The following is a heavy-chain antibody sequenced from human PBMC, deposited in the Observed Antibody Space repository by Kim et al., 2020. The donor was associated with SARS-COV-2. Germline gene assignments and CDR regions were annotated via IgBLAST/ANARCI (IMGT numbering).Heavy chain of an antibody. J-gene: IGHJ4*02. Sequence: GGSLRLSCAASGFTVSSNYMSWVRQAPGKGLEWVSVIYSGGSTYYADSVKGRFTISRDNSKNTLYLQMNSLRAEDTAVYYCARVRGLTGNAHPYFDYWGQGTLVTVSS. CDR2: IYSGGST. CDR3: ARVRGLTGNAHPYFDY. V-gene: IGHV3-53*01. CDR1: GFTVSSNY. D-gene: IGHD3-9*01.